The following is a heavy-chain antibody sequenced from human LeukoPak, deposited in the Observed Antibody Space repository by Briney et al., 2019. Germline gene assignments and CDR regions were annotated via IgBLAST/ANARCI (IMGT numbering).Heavy chain of an antibody. CDR3: AKSMSTFYRGFFDY. Sequence: GGSLRLSCAASGFTFSSYAMSWVRQAPGMGLEWVSTISNNGGDTYYADSVEGRLTISRDNSKNTLYLQINSLRAEDTAMYYCAKSMSTFYRGFFDYWGQGTLVSVSS. D-gene: IGHD5/OR15-5a*01. J-gene: IGHJ4*02. CDR2: ISNNGGDT. V-gene: IGHV3-23*01. CDR1: GFTFSSYA.